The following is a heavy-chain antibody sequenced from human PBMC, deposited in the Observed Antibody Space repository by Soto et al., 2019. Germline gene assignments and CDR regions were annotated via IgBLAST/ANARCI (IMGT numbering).Heavy chain of an antibody. CDR2: ISSRSSTI. CDR1: GFTFSDYY. Sequence: GGSLRLSCAASGFTFSDYYMSWIRQAPGKGLEWVSYISSRSSTIFYADSVKGRFTISRDNVKNTLYLQMNSLRAEDTAVYYCAKRNYGSEFDYWGQGTLVTSPQ. J-gene: IGHJ4*02. D-gene: IGHD3-10*01. CDR3: AKRNYGSEFDY. V-gene: IGHV3-11*01.